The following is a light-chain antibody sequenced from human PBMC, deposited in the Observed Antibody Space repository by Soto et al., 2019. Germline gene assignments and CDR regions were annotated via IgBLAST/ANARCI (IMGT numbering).Light chain of an antibody. CDR1: ETVRTF. V-gene: IGKV3-11*01. CDR3: QQHSHWPPWT. Sequence: EVVLTQSPATLSLSPGERATLSCRASETVRTFVDWYQQKPGQAPRLLIYGASNRATGIPARFSGSGSGTDFTLTISNLEPEDFAVYYCQQHSHWPPWTCGQGTRVEIQ. CDR2: GAS. J-gene: IGKJ1*01.